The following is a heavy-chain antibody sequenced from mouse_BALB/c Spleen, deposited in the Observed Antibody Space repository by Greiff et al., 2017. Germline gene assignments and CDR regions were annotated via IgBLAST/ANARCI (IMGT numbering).Heavy chain of an antibody. J-gene: IGHJ3*01. CDR3: AIYWFAY. CDR2: ISDGGSYT. V-gene: IGHV5-4*02. CDR1: GFTFSDYY. Sequence: EVKLVESGGGLVKPGGSLKLSCAASGFTFSDYYMYWVRQTPEKRLEWVATISDGGSYTYYPDSVKGRFTISRDNAKNNLYLQMSSLKSEDTAMYYCAIYWFAYWGQGTLVTVSA.